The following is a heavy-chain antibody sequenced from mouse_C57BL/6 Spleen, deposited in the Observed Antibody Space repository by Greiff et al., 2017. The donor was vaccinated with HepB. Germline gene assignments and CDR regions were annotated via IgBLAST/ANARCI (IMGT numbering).Heavy chain of an antibody. CDR1: GFNIKDYY. V-gene: IGHV14-1*01. J-gene: IGHJ1*03. CDR2: IDPEDGDT. D-gene: IGHD1-1*01. CDR3: DYGSSYWYFDV. Sequence: EVKLLESGAELVRPGASVKLSCTASGFNIKDYYMHWVKQRPEQGLEWIGRIDPEDGDTEYAPKFQGKATMTADTSSNTAYLQLSSLTSEDTAVCYCDYGSSYWYFDVWGTGTTVTVSS.